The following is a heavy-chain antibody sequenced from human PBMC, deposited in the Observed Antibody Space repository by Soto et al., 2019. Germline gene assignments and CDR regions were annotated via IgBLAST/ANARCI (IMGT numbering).Heavy chain of an antibody. V-gene: IGHV4-34*01. J-gene: IGHJ6*02. Sequence: PSETLSLTCAVYGGSFSGYYWSWIRQPPGKGLEWIGEINHSGSTNYNPSLKSRVTISVDTSKNQFSLKLSSVTAADTAVYYCARELGYCSGGSYSIYYYYGMDVWGQGTTVTVSS. D-gene: IGHD2-15*01. CDR3: ARELGYCSGGSYSIYYYYGMDV. CDR2: INHSGST. CDR1: GGSFSGYY.